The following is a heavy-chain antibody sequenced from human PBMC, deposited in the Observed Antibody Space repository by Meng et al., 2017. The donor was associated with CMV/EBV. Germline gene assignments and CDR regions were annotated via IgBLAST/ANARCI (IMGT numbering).Heavy chain of an antibody. J-gene: IGHJ5*02. CDR2: IYPGDSDT. Sequence: GESLKISCKGSGYSFTSYWIGWVRQMPGKGLEWMGIIYPGDSDTRYSPSFQGQVTISADKSISTAYLQWSSLKASDTAVYYCARESHGTTGTTPVDWFDPWGQGTLVTVSS. CDR1: GYSFTSYW. V-gene: IGHV5-51*01. CDR3: ARESHGTTGTTPVDWFDP. D-gene: IGHD1-1*01.